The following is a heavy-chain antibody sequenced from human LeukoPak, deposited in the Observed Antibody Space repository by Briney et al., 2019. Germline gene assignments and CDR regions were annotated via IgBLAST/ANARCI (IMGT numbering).Heavy chain of an antibody. CDR2: LRSKTHGGTT. V-gene: IGHV3-49*04. J-gene: IGHJ4*02. CDR1: GFTFGDYA. Sequence: PGGSLRLSCTASGFTFGDYAMSWVRQAPGKGLEWVGFLRSKTHGGTTEYAASVKGRFTISRDDSKSIAYLQMNSLKTEDTAVYYCTSGIGRFYSYGYYFDYWGQGTLVTVSS. CDR3: TSGIGRFYSYGYYFDY. D-gene: IGHD5-18*01.